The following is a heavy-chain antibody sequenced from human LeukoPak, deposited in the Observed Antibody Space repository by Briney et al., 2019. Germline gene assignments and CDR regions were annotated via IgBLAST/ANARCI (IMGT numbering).Heavy chain of an antibody. J-gene: IGHJ3*02. CDR1: GFTFSSYA. CDR3: ARGGFRGNDAFDI. Sequence: GGSLRLSCAASGFTFSSYAMHWVRQAPGKGLEWVAVISYDGSNKYYADSVKGRFTISRDNSKNTLYLQMNSLRAGDTAVYYCARGGFRGNDAFDIWGQGTMVTVSS. CDR2: ISYDGSNK. D-gene: IGHD3-22*01. V-gene: IGHV3-30*04.